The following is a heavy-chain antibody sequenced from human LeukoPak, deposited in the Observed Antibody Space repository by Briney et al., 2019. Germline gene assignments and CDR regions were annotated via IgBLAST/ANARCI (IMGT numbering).Heavy chain of an antibody. Sequence: ASVKVSCKASGYTFTSYDINWVRQATGQGLEWMGWMNPNSGNTGYAQKFQGRVTITRNTSISTAYMELSSLRSEDTAVYYCARVRVGGYNWDYYYYMDVWGKGTTVTVSS. CDR1: GYTFTSYD. D-gene: IGHD5-24*01. CDR2: MNPNSGNT. V-gene: IGHV1-8*03. CDR3: ARVRVGGYNWDYYYYMDV. J-gene: IGHJ6*03.